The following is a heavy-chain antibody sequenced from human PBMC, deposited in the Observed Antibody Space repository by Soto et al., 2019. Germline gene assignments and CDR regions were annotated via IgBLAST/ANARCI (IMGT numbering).Heavy chain of an antibody. D-gene: IGHD1-26*01. CDR1: GFNLGPYA. CDR2: IRSKDYGETA. J-gene: IGHJ5*02. V-gene: IGHV3-49*03. Sequence: GGSLRLSCSASGFNLGPYAVIWFRQAPGKGLECVGFIRSKDYGETAEHAASVKGRFNISRDDSQNIAYLQMTRLKTEDTAMYYCTRGWSPVATEGFDPWGQGTLVTVSS. CDR3: TRGWSPVATEGFDP.